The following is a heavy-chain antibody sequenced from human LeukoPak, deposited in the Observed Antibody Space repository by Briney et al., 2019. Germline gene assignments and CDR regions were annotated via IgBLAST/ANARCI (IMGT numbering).Heavy chain of an antibody. D-gene: IGHD7-27*01. CDR1: GGSVSSDSYF. V-gene: IGHV4-61*01. J-gene: IGHJ4*02. CDR2: IYYSGST. CDR3: ARDPGARRGYYFDY. Sequence: SETLSLTCTASGGSVSSDSYFWSWIRQPPGRGLEWIGYIYYSGSTNYNPSLKSRVTISVDTSKNQFSLKLSSVTAADTAVCYCARDPGARRGYYFDYWGQGTLVTVSS.